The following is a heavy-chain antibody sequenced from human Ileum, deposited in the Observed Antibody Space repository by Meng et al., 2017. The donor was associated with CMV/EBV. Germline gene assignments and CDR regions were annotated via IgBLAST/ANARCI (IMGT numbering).Heavy chain of an antibody. CDR1: GFTFSSYS. Sequence: CAVSGFTFSSYSMTWVRQAPGKGLEWVSSISTSSTYIYYADSVKGRFTISRDNAKNSLFLHMNSLRAEDTAVYYCARELFWSGLMDYWGQGTLVTVSS. CDR3: ARELFWSGLMDY. V-gene: IGHV3-21*01. CDR2: ISTSSTYI. D-gene: IGHD3-3*01. J-gene: IGHJ4*02.